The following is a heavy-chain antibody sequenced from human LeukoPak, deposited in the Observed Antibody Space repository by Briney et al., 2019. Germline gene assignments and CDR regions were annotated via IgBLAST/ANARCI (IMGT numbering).Heavy chain of an antibody. V-gene: IGHV3-11*01. D-gene: IGHD6-6*01. CDR2: ISSSGSTI. Sequence: GGSLRLSCTASGFTFSDYYMSWIRQAPGKGLEWGSYISSSGSTIYYADSVKGRFTISRDNAKNSLYLQMNSLRAEDTAVYYCARDSTLVYYHYYYMDVWGKGTTVTVSS. CDR3: ARDSTLVYYHYYYMDV. CDR1: GFTFSDYY. J-gene: IGHJ6*03.